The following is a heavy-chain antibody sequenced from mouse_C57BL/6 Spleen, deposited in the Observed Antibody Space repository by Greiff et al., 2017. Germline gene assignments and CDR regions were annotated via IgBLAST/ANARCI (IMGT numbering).Heavy chain of an antibody. CDR1: GFTFSSYA. CDR2: ISDGGSYT. J-gene: IGHJ2*01. Sequence: EVNLVESGGGLVKPGGSLKLSCAASGFTFSSYAMSWVRQTPEKRLEWVATISDGGSYTYYPDNVKGRFTISRDNAKNNLYLQMSHLKSEDTAMYYCARDGSGYWGQGTTLTVSS. V-gene: IGHV5-4*01. CDR3: ARDGSGY. D-gene: IGHD1-1*01.